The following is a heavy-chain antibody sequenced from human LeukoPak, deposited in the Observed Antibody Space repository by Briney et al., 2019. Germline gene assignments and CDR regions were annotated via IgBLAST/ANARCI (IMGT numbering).Heavy chain of an antibody. D-gene: IGHD2-2*01. V-gene: IGHV3-7*01. CDR2: INQDVSEK. CDR1: GFTFSSYW. J-gene: IGHJ4*02. CDR3: ARGSPSSTRWGY. Sequence: GGSLRLSCAASGFTFSSYWMSWVRQAPGKGLEGVANINQDVSEKYYVDSVKGRFTISREEAKNSLYLQMNSLRGEDTAVYYCARGSPSSTRWGYWGQGTLVTVSS.